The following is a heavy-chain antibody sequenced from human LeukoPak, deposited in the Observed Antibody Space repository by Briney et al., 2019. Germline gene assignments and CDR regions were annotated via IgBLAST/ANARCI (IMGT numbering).Heavy chain of an antibody. CDR3: ARLGPAPAAINH. CDR2: IYYSGST. J-gene: IGHJ5*02. V-gene: IGHV4-34*01. D-gene: IGHD2-2*02. Sequence: SETLSLTCAVYGGSFSGYYWSWIRQPPGKGLEWIGSIYYSGSTYYNPSLKSRVTISVDTSKNQFSLKLSSVTAADTAVYYCARLGPAPAAINHWGQGTLVTVSS. CDR1: GGSFSGYY.